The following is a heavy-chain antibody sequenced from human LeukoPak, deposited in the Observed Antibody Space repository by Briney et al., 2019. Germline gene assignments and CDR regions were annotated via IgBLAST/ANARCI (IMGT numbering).Heavy chain of an antibody. D-gene: IGHD6-6*01. CDR1: GGSFSGYY. CDR2: INHSGST. V-gene: IGHV4-34*01. Sequence: SETLSLTCAVYGGSFSGYYWSWIRQPPGKGLEWIGEINHSGSTNYNPSLKSRVTISVDTSKNQFSLKLSSVTAADTAVYYCVRLVPDPDAFDIWGQGTMVTVSS. J-gene: IGHJ3*02. CDR3: VRLVPDPDAFDI.